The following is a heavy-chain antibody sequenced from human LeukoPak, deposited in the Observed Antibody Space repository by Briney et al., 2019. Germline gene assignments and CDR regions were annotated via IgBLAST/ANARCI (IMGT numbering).Heavy chain of an antibody. CDR1: GVIFCGYC. J-gene: IGHJ4*02. Sequence: GGSLRLSCAASGVIFCGYCMSGGRQATGGGLEWVANINPAGSIKYYVDSIKPRFTISRDNANNSLYLQMNSLRAEDTAVYYCASGFLQSLYWGQGTLVSVSS. CDR2: INPAGSIK. D-gene: IGHD3-3*01. V-gene: IGHV3-7*01. CDR3: ASGFLQSLY.